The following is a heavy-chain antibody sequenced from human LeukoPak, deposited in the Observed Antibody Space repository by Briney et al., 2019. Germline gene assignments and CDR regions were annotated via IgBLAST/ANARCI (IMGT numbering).Heavy chain of an antibody. Sequence: GGSLRLSCVASGFTFSYHSMTWVRQAPGKGLEWLSYISSSSSTIYYADSVKGRFTISRDNAKNSLYLQMNSLRDEDTAVYYCAREGEYYDILTGYYGFDYWGQGTLVTVSS. CDR3: AREGEYYDILTGYYGFDY. CDR2: ISSSSSTI. CDR1: GFTFSYHS. D-gene: IGHD3-9*01. J-gene: IGHJ4*02. V-gene: IGHV3-48*02.